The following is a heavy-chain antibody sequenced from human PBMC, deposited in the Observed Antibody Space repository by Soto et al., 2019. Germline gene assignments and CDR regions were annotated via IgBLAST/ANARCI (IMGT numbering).Heavy chain of an antibody. CDR3: ARGRPALRYFDWLSTTPGGAFDI. D-gene: IGHD3-9*01. CDR1: GFTFSSYG. CDR2: IWYDGSNK. Sequence: GGSLRLSCAASGFTFSSYGMHWVRQAPGKGLEWVAVIWYDGSNKYYADSVKGRFTISRDNSKNTLYLQMNSLRAEDTAVYYCARGRPALRYFDWLSTTPGGAFDIWGQGTMVTVSS. V-gene: IGHV3-33*01. J-gene: IGHJ3*02.